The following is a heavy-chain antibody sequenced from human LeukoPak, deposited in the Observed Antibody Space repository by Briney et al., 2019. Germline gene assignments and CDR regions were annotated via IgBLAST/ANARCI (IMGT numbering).Heavy chain of an antibody. V-gene: IGHV4-59*08. CDR3: ARLVRGDPNWFDP. Sequence: SETLSLTCTVSGDSISSYYWSWIRRPPGTGLEWIGYIHYSGSTNYNPSLKSRVTISVDTSRNQFSLKLSSVTAADTAVYYCARLVRGDPNWFDPWGQGTLFTVSS. J-gene: IGHJ5*02. CDR1: GDSISSYY. D-gene: IGHD4-17*01. CDR2: IHYSGST.